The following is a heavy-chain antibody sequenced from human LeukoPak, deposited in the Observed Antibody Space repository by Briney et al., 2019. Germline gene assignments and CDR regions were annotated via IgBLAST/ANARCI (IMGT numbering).Heavy chain of an antibody. Sequence: ASVTVSCKASGYTFTSYGISWVRQAPGQGLEWMGWISAYNGNTNYAQKLQGRVTMTTDTSTSTAYMELRSLRSDDTAVYYCARDQDVDTAFDYWGQGTLVTVSS. J-gene: IGHJ4*02. CDR3: ARDQDVDTAFDY. V-gene: IGHV1-18*01. D-gene: IGHD5-18*01. CDR1: GYTFTSYG. CDR2: ISAYNGNT.